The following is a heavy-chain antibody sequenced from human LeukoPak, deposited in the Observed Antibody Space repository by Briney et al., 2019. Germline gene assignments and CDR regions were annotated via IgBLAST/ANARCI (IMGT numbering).Heavy chain of an antibody. Sequence: GGSLRLSCAASGFIFSSYAMSWVRQAPGKGLEWVSAISGSGGSTCYADSVKGRFTTSRDNSKNTLYLQMNSLRAEDTAVYYCAKGPYGDYFYYWGQGTLVTVSS. CDR2: ISGSGGST. CDR1: GFIFSSYA. D-gene: IGHD4-17*01. CDR3: AKGPYGDYFYY. J-gene: IGHJ4*02. V-gene: IGHV3-23*01.